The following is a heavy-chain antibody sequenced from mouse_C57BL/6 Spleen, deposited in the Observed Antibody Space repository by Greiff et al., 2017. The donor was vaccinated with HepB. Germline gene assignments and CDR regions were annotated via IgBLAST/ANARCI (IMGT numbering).Heavy chain of an antibody. V-gene: IGHV1-69*01. CDR2: IDPSDSYT. J-gene: IGHJ4*01. CDR3: ARDHYCGSSRSAMDY. Sequence: QVQLQQPGAELVMPGASVKLSCKASGYTFTSYWMHWVKQRPGQGLEWIGEIDPSDSYTNYNQKFKGKSTLTVDKSSSTAYMQLSSLTSEDSAVYYCARDHYCGSSRSAMDYWGQGTSVTVSS. CDR1: GYTFTSYW. D-gene: IGHD1-1*01.